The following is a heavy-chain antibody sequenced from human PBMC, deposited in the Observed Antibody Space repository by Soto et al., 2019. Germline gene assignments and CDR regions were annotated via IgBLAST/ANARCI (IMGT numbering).Heavy chain of an antibody. CDR2: IIPIFGTA. CDR1: GGTLSSYA. CDR3: ARGFLEWLLYLNYYYYGMDV. D-gene: IGHD3-3*01. V-gene: IGHV1-69*13. Sequence: ASVKVSCKASGGTLSSYAISWVRQAPGQGLEWMGGIIPIFGTANYAQKFQGRVTITADESTSTAYMELSSLRSEDTAVYYCARGFLEWLLYLNYYYYGMDVWGQGTTVTVSS. J-gene: IGHJ6*02.